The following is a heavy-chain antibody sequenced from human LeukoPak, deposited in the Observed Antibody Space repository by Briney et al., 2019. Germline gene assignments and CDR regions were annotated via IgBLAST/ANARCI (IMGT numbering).Heavy chain of an antibody. J-gene: IGHJ6*03. CDR1: GFTFRNYW. CDR3: ATTGNFYDMDV. CDR2: SSTVTGNI. Sequence: GGSLRLSCAASGFTFRNYWMGWVRQAPGKGLGWLSYSSTVTGNIYYADSVKGRFTISRDNAKSSLNLQMSSLRAEDTAVYFCATTGNFYDMDVWGKGTTVTVSS. D-gene: IGHD1-1*01. V-gene: IGHV3-48*04.